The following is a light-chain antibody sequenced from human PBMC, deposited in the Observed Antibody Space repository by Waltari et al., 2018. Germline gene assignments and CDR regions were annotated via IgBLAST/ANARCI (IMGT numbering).Light chain of an antibody. J-gene: IGLJ3*02. CDR2: RNN. CDR1: SSNLGRHY. CDR3: AAWDDSLSGPV. Sequence: QSVLTPPPSASGTPGQRVTISCSGRSSNLGRHYLSWYQPLPGTAPKLLIYRNNQRPSGVPDRFSGSKSGTSASLAISGLRSEDEADYYCAAWDDSLSGPVFGGGTKLTVL. V-gene: IGLV1-47*01.